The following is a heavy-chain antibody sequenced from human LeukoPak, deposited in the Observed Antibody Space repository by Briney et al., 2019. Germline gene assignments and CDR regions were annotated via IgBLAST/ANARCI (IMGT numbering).Heavy chain of an antibody. D-gene: IGHD2-15*01. CDR2: IYPGDSDT. CDR3: ARQEYCSGGSCYTWFDP. Sequence: KVSCKASGYTFSSYAMHWVRQMPGKGLEWMGIIYPGDSDTRYSPSFQGQVTISADKSISTAYLQWSSLKASDTAMYYCARQEYCSGGSCYTWFDPWGQGTLVTVSS. CDR1: GYTFSSYA. V-gene: IGHV5-51*01. J-gene: IGHJ5*02.